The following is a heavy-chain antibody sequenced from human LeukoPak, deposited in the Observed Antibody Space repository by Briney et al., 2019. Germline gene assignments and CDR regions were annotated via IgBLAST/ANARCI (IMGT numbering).Heavy chain of an antibody. J-gene: IGHJ2*01. D-gene: IGHD3-10*01. V-gene: IGHV3-11*04. CDR3: ARSGNTGRNWYFDL. CDR1: GFTFSDYY. CDR2: ISSSSSTI. Sequence: GGSLRLSCAASGFTFSDYYMSWIRQAPGKGLEWFSYISSSSSTIDYADSVKGRFTISRDNAKNSLYLQMNSLRAEDMAVYYCARSGNTGRNWYFDLWGRGTLVTVSS.